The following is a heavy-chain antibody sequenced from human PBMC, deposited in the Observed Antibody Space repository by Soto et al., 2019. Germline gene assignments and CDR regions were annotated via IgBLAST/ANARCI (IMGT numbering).Heavy chain of an antibody. D-gene: IGHD6-6*01. CDR2: ISSSSSCI. J-gene: IGHJ4*02. Sequence: EVQLVESGGGLVKPGGSLRLSCAASGFTFSSYSMNWVRQAPGKGLEWVSSISSSSSCIYYADSVKGRFTISRDNTKNSLYLQMNSLRAEDTAVYYCARDQSSSSSAGYWGQGTLVTVSS. CDR1: GFTFSSYS. V-gene: IGHV3-21*01. CDR3: ARDQSSSSSAGY.